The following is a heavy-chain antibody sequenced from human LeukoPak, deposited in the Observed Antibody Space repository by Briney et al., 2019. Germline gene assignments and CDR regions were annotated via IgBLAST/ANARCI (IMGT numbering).Heavy chain of an antibody. CDR3: ARGDCSSTSCYAKAFDI. J-gene: IGHJ3*02. CDR2: VDPEDGET. CDR1: GYTFTDYY. V-gene: IGHV1-69-2*01. Sequence: ASVKVSCKASGYTFTDYYMHWVQQAPGKGLEWMGRVDPEDGETIYAEKFQGRVTITADTSTDTAYMELSSLRSEDTAVYYCARGDCSSTSCYAKAFDIWGQGTMVTVSS. D-gene: IGHD2-2*01.